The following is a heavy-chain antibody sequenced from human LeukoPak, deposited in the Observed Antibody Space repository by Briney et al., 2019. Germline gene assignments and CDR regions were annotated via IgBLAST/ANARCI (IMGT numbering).Heavy chain of an antibody. V-gene: IGHV4-59*01. CDR1: GGSISSYY. Sequence: PSETLSLTCTVSGGSISSYYWSWIRQPPGKGLEWIGYIYYSGSTNYNPSLKSRVTISVDTSKNQFSLELSSVTAADTAVYYCARNPGGKLQYYFDYWGQGTLVTVSS. CDR3: ARNPGGKLQYYFDY. CDR2: IYYSGST. D-gene: IGHD4-11*01. J-gene: IGHJ4*02.